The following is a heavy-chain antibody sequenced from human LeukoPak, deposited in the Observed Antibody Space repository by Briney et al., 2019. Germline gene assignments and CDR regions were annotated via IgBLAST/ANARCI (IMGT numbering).Heavy chain of an antibody. D-gene: IGHD6-13*01. CDR3: ARLPTLSQLVLEAFDV. Sequence: PSETLSLTCTVYGGSISGGSYYWGWLRQPPGRGGEWVGSIYYSGSTYENPSIKSRVTISVDKSKKQFSLKVRSVTAADTAVYYCARLPTLSQLVLEAFDVWGQGTMVTVSS. V-gene: IGHV4-39*01. CDR2: IYYSGST. J-gene: IGHJ3*01. CDR1: GGSISGGSYY.